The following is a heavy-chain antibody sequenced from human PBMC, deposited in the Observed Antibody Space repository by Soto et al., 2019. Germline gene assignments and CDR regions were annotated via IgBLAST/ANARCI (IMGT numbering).Heavy chain of an antibody. CDR3: ARVWGYYFDY. CDR1: GGSIRSYY. Sequence: PSETLSLTCTVSGGSIRSYYWSWIRQPPGKGLEWIGHIYYSGSTNYNPSLKSRVTISVDTPKNQFSLKLSSVTAADTAVYYCARVWGYYFDYWGQGTLVTVSS. CDR2: IYYSGST. D-gene: IGHD3-10*01. V-gene: IGHV4-59*01. J-gene: IGHJ4*02.